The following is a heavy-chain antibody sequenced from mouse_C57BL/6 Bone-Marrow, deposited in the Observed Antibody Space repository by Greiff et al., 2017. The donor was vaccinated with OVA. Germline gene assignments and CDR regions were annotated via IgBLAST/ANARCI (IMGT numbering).Heavy chain of an antibody. CDR2: IYPRDGST. D-gene: IGHD4-1*01. CDR1: GYTFTSYD. V-gene: IGHV1-85*01. CDR3: ARTHGWDWYWYFDV. J-gene: IGHJ1*03. Sequence: VQLQQSGPELVKPGASVKLSCKASGYTFTSYDINWVKQRPGQGLEWIGWIYPRDGSTKYNEKFKGKATLTVDTSSSTAYMELHSLTSADSAVDFCARTHGWDWYWYFDVWGTGTTVTVSS.